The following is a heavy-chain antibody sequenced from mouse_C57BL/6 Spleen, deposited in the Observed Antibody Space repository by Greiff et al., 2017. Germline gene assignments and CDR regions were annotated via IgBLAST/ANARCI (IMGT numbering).Heavy chain of an antibody. V-gene: IGHV1-64*01. D-gene: IGHD2-12*01. Sequence: QVQLQQPGAELVKPGASVKLSCKASGYTFTSYWMHWVKQRPGQGLEWIGMIHPNSGSTNYNEKFKSKATLTVDKSSSTAYMQLSSLTSEDSAVXYCARRYTFYAMDYWGQGTTVTVSS. J-gene: IGHJ4*01. CDR2: IHPNSGST. CDR3: ARRYTFYAMDY. CDR1: GYTFTSYW.